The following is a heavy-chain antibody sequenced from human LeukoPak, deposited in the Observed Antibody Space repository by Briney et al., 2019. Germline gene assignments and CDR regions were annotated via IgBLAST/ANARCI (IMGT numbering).Heavy chain of an antibody. J-gene: IGHJ6*02. CDR1: GFTVSSNY. CDR2: IYSAGST. V-gene: IGHV3-53*01. Sequence: GGSLRLSCAASGFTVSSNYMSWVRQAPGKGLEWISVIYSAGSTYYADSVKGRFTISRDSSKNTLYLQMNSLRAEDTAVYYCAVVPAFNFYYGMDVWGQGTTVTASS. D-gene: IGHD2-15*01. CDR3: AVVPAFNFYYGMDV.